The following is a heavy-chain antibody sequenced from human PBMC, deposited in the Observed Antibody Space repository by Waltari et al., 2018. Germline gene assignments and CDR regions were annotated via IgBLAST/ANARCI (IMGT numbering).Heavy chain of an antibody. CDR1: GFTFSSYA. Sequence: QVQLVESGGGVVQPGRSLRLSCAASGFTFSSYAMHWVRQAPGKGLEWVAVISYDGSNKYYADSVKGRFTISRDNSKNTLYLQMNSLRAEDTAVYYCATGDSHAFDMWGHGTLVIVSS. CDR3: ATGDSHAFDM. D-gene: IGHD4-17*01. V-gene: IGHV3-30-3*01. CDR2: ISYDGSNK. J-gene: IGHJ3*02.